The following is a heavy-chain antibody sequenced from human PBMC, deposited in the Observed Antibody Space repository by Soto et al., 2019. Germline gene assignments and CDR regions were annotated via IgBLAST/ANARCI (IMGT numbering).Heavy chain of an antibody. CDR2: IWYDGSNK. V-gene: IGHV3-33*01. J-gene: IGHJ4*02. Sequence: QVQLVESGGGVVQPGRSPRLSCAASGFTFSSYGMHWVRQGPGKGLEWVAVIWYDGSNKYYADSVKGRFTISRDNSKNTLYLQMNSLRAEDTAVYYCAREYSYGFDYWGQGTLVTVSS. CDR1: GFTFSSYG. D-gene: IGHD5-18*01. CDR3: AREYSYGFDY.